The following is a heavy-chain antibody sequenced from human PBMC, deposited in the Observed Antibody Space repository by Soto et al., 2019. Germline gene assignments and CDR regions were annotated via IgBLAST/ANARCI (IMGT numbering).Heavy chain of an antibody. J-gene: IGHJ6*02. CDR1: GFTVSSNY. CDR2: IYSGGST. D-gene: IGHD3-10*01. V-gene: IGHV3-53*01. Sequence: GGSLRLSCAASGFTVSSNYMSWVRQAPGKGLEWVSVIYSGGSTYYADSVKGRFTISRDNSKNTLYLQMNSLRAEDTAVYYCARGRVDYYGSGSYSQSDYYYYGMDVWGQGTTVTV. CDR3: ARGRVDYYGSGSYSQSDYYYYGMDV.